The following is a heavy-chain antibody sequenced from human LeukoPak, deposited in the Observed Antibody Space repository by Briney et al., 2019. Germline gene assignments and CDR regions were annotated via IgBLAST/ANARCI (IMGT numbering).Heavy chain of an antibody. V-gene: IGHV3-23*01. D-gene: IGHD5-24*01. Sequence: RPGGSLRLSCAASGFTFSSHGMNWVRQAPGKGLEWVSGISPNGVITYYADSVKGRFTISRDNSKGTVYLQMNSLRPEDTAVYYCAKDDAWLQYGNWGRGTLVTVSS. J-gene: IGHJ4*02. CDR1: GFTFSSHG. CDR2: ISPNGVIT. CDR3: AKDDAWLQYGN.